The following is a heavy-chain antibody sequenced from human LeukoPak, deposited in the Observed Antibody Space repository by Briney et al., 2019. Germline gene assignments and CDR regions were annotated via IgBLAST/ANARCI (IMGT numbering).Heavy chain of an antibody. V-gene: IGHV4-39*07. CDR3: ARITSAFCDQ. J-gene: IGHJ4*02. CDR2: IYYSGTT. D-gene: IGHD3-10*01. CDR1: GGSISSGSYY. Sequence: SETLSLTCTVSGGSISSGSYYWGRIRQPPGKGLEWIGSIYYSGTTYYNPSLKSRVTISLDTSKNQFSLKLSSVTAADTAVYYCARITSAFCDQWGQGILVTVSS.